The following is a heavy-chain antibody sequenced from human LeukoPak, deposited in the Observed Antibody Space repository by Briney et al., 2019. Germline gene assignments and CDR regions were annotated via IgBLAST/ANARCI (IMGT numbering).Heavy chain of an antibody. CDR2: IIPILGIA. Sequence: HRASVKVSCKASGGTFSSYAISWVRQAPGQGLEWMGRIIPILGIANYAPKFQGRVTITADKSTSTAYMELSSLRSEDTAVYYCARERDYDSSGLFDYWGQGTLVTVSS. CDR3: ARERDYDSSGLFDY. CDR1: GGTFSSYA. D-gene: IGHD3-22*01. V-gene: IGHV1-69*04. J-gene: IGHJ4*02.